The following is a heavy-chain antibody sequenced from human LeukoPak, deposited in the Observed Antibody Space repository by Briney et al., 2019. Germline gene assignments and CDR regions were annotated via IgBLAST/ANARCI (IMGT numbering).Heavy chain of an antibody. CDR2: IYSGGST. Sequence: PGGSLRLSCAASGFTVSTNYMSWVRQAPGKGLEWVSAIYSGGSTYYADSVKGRFTISRDNSKNTLYLQMNSLRAEDTAVYYCASSKLGYCTNGVCYPFDYWGQGTLLTVSS. D-gene: IGHD2-8*01. CDR3: ASSKLGYCTNGVCYPFDY. J-gene: IGHJ4*02. CDR1: GFTVSTNY. V-gene: IGHV3-66*02.